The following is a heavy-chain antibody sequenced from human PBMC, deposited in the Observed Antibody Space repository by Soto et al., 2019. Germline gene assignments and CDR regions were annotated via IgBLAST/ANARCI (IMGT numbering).Heavy chain of an antibody. CDR2: INPNSGGT. J-gene: IGHJ5*02. CDR3: ARSDYYDSSGFNWFDP. Sequence: ASVKVSCKASGYTFTGYYMHWVRRAPGQGLEWMGWINPNSGGTNYAQKFQGWVTMTRDTSISTAYMELSRLRSDDTAVYYCARSDYYDSSGFNWFDPWGQGTLVTLSS. CDR1: GYTFTGYY. V-gene: IGHV1-2*04. D-gene: IGHD3-22*01.